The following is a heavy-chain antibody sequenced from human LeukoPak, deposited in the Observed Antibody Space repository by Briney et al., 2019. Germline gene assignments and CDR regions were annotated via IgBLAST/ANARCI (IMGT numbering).Heavy chain of an antibody. Sequence: PGGSLRLSCAASGFTFSTYWMHWVRQAPGKGLVWVSRISGDGTTTSYADSVKGRFTISRDNAKSTLYLQMNSLRAEDAAVYYCARVLYSWNDCLDYWGQGTLVTVSS. V-gene: IGHV3-74*01. CDR3: ARVLYSWNDCLDY. CDR1: GFTFSTYW. D-gene: IGHD1-20*01. CDR2: ISGDGTTT. J-gene: IGHJ4*02.